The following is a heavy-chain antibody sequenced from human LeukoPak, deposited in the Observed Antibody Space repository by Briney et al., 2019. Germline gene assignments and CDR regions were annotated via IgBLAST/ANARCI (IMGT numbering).Heavy chain of an antibody. CDR3: ARENGCGGDCYYFDY. D-gene: IGHD2-21*01. V-gene: IGHV3-20*04. CDR1: RFTFGAFG. Sequence: GGSLRLSCAASRFTFGAFGMSWVRQAPGKGLEWVSGINWNGGTTAYADSVKGRFTISRDNAKNSLYLQMNSLRAEDTALYYCARENGCGGDCYYFDYWGQGTLVTVSS. CDR2: INWNGGTT. J-gene: IGHJ4*02.